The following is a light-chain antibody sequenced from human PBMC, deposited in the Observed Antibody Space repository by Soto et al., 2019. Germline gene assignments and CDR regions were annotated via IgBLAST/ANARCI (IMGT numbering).Light chain of an antibody. CDR2: EVS. Sequence: QSALTQPPSASGSPGQSVTISCTGTSSDVGGYNYVSWYQQYPGKAPKVMIYEVSKRPSGVPDRFSGSKSGNTASLTVSGLQAEDEADYYCSSYAGSNVLYVFGTGTKLTVL. CDR1: SSDVGGYNY. V-gene: IGLV2-8*01. J-gene: IGLJ1*01. CDR3: SSYAGSNVLYV.